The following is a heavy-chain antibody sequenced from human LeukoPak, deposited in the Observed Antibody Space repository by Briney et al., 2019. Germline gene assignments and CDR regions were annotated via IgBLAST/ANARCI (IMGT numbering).Heavy chain of an antibody. D-gene: IGHD3-9*01. Sequence: ASVKLSCTASGYTFTSFGISWVRQAPGQGLEWMGWINSDSGFTKYAQKFQGRVTMTRDTSITTVYMDLTRLTSDDTAVYYCARNFDMKGFDPWGQGTLVTVSS. J-gene: IGHJ5*02. CDR2: INSDSGFT. CDR3: ARNFDMKGFDP. CDR1: GYTFTSFG. V-gene: IGHV1-2*02.